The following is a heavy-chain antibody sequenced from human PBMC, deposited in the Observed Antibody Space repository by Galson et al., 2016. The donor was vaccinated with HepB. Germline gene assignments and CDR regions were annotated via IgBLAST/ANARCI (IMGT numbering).Heavy chain of an antibody. J-gene: IGHJ4*02. Sequence: SETLSLTCAVSGGPISSSKWWSWVRQPPGKGPEWIGEISLSGGTSYIPSLKSRVTISINKSKNQFSLELSSVTAADTAVFYCARGCPGGGDCQGGLDYWGQGTLVTVSS. D-gene: IGHD2-21*02. CDR2: ISLSGGT. CDR1: GGPISSSKW. CDR3: ARGCPGGGDCQGGLDY. V-gene: IGHV4-4*02.